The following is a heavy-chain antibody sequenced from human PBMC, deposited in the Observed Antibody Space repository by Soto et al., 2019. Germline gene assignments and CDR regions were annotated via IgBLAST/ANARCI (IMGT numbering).Heavy chain of an antibody. J-gene: IGHJ5*02. CDR3: ARAQTGNWFDP. Sequence: GSLRLSCAASGFTFSSYSMNWVRQAPGKGLEWVSSISSSSSYIYYADSVKGRFTISRDNAKNSLYLQMNSLRAEDTAVYYCARAQTGNWFDPWGQGTLVTVSS. CDR1: GFTFSSYS. V-gene: IGHV3-21*01. CDR2: ISSSSSYI.